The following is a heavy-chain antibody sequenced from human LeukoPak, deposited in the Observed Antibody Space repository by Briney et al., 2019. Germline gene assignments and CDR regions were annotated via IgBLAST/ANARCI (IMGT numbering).Heavy chain of an antibody. D-gene: IGHD4-4*01. CDR2: INSDGSST. J-gene: IGHJ6*02. V-gene: IGHV3-74*01. CDR3: AKDIYSNYYYYGMDV. CDR1: GFTFSSYW. Sequence: GGSLRLSCAASGFTFSSYWMHWVRQAPGKGLVWVSRINSDGSSTSYADSVKGRFTISRDNAKNTLYLQMNSLRAEDTALYYCAKDIYSNYYYYGMDVWGQGTTVTVSS.